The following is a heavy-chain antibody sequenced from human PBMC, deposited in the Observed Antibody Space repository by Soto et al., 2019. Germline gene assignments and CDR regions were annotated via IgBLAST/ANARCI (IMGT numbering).Heavy chain of an antibody. V-gene: IGHV1-69*08. CDR3: AREQVILGASGMVV. D-gene: IGHD3-10*01. CDR1: GGTFSSYT. Sequence: QVQLVQSGAEVKKPGSSVKVSCKASGGTFSSYTISWVRQAPGQGLEWMGRIIPILGIADYAQKFQGRVTITADKSTSTAYMGLNSLRSEDMSVYYCAREQVILGASGMVVWGEGTTVTVSS. J-gene: IGHJ6*02. CDR2: IIPILGIA.